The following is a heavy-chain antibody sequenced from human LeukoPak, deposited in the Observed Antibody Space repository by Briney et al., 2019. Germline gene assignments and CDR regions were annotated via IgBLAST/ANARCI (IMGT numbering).Heavy chain of an antibody. Sequence: SETLSLTCAVYGGSFSGYYWSWTRQPPGKGLEWIGEINHSGSTNYNPSLKSRVTISVDTSKNQFSLKLSSVTAADTAVYYCARATNDCSSTSCSLYYFDYWGQGTLVTVSS. CDR1: GGSFSGYY. J-gene: IGHJ4*02. D-gene: IGHD2-2*01. CDR3: ARATNDCSSTSCSLYYFDY. V-gene: IGHV4-34*01. CDR2: INHSGST.